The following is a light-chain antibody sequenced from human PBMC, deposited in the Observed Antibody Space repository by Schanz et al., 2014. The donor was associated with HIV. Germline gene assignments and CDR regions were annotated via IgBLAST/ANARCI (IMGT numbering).Light chain of an antibody. CDR3: CSYAGSFSVI. V-gene: IGLV2-11*01. CDR1: TSDVGAYNF. J-gene: IGLJ2*01. Sequence: LTQPRSVSGSPGQSVTISCTGTTSDVGAYNFVSWYQQHPGKAPKLMIYDVTKRPSGVPDRFSGSKSGNTASLTISGLQAEDEADYYCCSYAGSFSVIFGGGTKLTVL. CDR2: DVT.